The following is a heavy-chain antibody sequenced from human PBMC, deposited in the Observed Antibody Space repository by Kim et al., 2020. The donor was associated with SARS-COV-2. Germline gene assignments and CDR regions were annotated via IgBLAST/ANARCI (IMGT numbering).Heavy chain of an antibody. D-gene: IGHD3-3*01. J-gene: IGHJ6*01. Sequence: SETLSLTCAVYGGSFSGYYWSWIRQPPGEGLEWIGEINHSGSTNYNPSLKSRVTISVDTSKNQFSLKLSSVTAADTAVYYCARGTLRFLEWPQGSYYYYG. CDR3: ARGTLRFLEWPQGSYYYYG. CDR2: INHSGST. CDR1: GGSFSGYY. V-gene: IGHV4-34*01.